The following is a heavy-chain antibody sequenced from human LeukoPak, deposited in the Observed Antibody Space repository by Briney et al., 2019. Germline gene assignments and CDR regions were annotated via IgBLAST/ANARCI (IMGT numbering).Heavy chain of an antibody. CDR3: ARDPGYYDSSGYSRGIDY. D-gene: IGHD3-22*01. CDR2: ISWNSGSI. J-gene: IGHJ4*02. Sequence: QPGRSLRLSCAASGFTFDDYAMHWVRQAPGKGLEWVSGISWNSGSIGYADSVKGRFTISRDNAKNSLYLQMNSLRAEDTAVYYCARDPGYYDSSGYSRGIDYWGQGTLVTVSS. V-gene: IGHV3-9*01. CDR1: GFTFDDYA.